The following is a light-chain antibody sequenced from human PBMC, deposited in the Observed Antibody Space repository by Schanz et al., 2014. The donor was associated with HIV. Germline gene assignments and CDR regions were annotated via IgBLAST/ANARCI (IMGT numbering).Light chain of an antibody. CDR1: NSNIGNNF. CDR3: AVWDNTLSSVI. CDR2: DNY. Sequence: QSVLTQPPSVSAAPGQKVTISCSGSNSNIGNNFVSWYRPLPGTAPELLIFDNYQRPSEIPDRFSGSKPGASATLGITGLQTGDEANYYCAVWDNTLSSVIFGGGTKLTVL. V-gene: IGLV1-51*01. J-gene: IGLJ2*01.